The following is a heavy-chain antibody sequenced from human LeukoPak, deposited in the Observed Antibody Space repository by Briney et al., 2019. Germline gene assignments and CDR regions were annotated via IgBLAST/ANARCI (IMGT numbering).Heavy chain of an antibody. CDR1: GGSISSYY. D-gene: IGHD2-21*01. Sequence: SETLSLTCTVSGGSISSYYWSWIRQPAGKGLEWIGRIYPGGSTYYNPSLKSRVTISVDRSKNQFSLKLSSVTAADTAVYYCARPLFSDWYFDLWGRGTLVTVSS. J-gene: IGHJ2*01. CDR3: ARPLFSDWYFDL. V-gene: IGHV4-4*07. CDR2: IYPGGST.